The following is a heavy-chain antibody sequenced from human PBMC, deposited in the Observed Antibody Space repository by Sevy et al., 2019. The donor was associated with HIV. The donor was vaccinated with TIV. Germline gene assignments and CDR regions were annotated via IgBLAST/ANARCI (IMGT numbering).Heavy chain of an antibody. J-gene: IGHJ4*02. Sequence: ASVKVSCKASGYTFTSYGISWVRQAPGQGLEWMGWISAYNGNTNYAQKLQGRVTMTTDTSTSTVYMELRSLRSDDTAVYYCARLQDMITFGGVIVGYIGYFDYWGQGTLVTVSS. CDR1: GYTFTSYG. CDR2: ISAYNGNT. V-gene: IGHV1-18*04. CDR3: ARLQDMITFGGVIVGYIGYFDY. D-gene: IGHD3-16*02.